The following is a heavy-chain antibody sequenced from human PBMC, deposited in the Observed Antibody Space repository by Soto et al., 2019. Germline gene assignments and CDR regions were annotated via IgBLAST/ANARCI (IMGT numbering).Heavy chain of an antibody. V-gene: IGHV4-34*01. D-gene: IGHD3-3*01. J-gene: IGHJ6*03. Sequence: QVQLQQWGAGLLKPSETLSLTCAVYGGSFSGYYWSWIRQPPGKGLEWIGEINHSGSTNYNPSLKSRVTISVDTSKNQFSLKLSSVTAADTAVYYCARGAGRFLGNCYMDVWGKGTTVTVSS. CDR1: GGSFSGYY. CDR2: INHSGST. CDR3: ARGAGRFLGNCYMDV.